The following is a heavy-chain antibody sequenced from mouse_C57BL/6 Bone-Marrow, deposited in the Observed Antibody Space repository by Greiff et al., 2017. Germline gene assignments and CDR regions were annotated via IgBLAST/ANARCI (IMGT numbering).Heavy chain of an antibody. D-gene: IGHD1-1*02. CDR1: GYTFTSYG. J-gene: IGHJ4*01. CDR2: IYPRSGNT. CDR3: ARDGGYHAMDY. Sequence: VQLQQSGAELARPGASVKLSCKASGYTFTSYGISWVKQRTGQGLEWIGEIYPRSGNTYYNETFKGKATLTADKSSSTAYMELRSLTSEDSAVYFCARDGGYHAMDYWGQGTSVTVSS. V-gene: IGHV1-81*01.